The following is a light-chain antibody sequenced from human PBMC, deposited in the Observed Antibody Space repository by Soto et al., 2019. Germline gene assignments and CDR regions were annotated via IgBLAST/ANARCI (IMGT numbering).Light chain of an antibody. V-gene: IGLV2-14*01. CDR1: TNDVCGCNY. Sequence: QALLTQPASVSGSPGQSITISCTGTTNDVCGCNYLSWYQQHPGKAPKLLIFEVSSRPSGGSNRFSGSKSGNTASLTISALQAEDAEDYFCKPVTSRTSXAYVFGQGTKVXV. J-gene: IGLJ1*01. CDR2: EVS. CDR3: KPVTSRTSXAYV.